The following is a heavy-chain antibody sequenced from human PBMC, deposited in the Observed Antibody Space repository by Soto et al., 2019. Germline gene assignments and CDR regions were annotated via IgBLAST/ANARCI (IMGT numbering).Heavy chain of an antibody. J-gene: IGHJ4*02. CDR1: GFTFSSYG. V-gene: IGHV3-30*18. D-gene: IGHD3-22*01. CDR2: ISYDGSNK. Sequence: GGSLRLSCAASGFTFSSYGMHWVRQAPGKGLEWVAVISYDGSNKYYADSVKGRFTISRDNSKNTLYLQMNSLRAEDTAVYYCAKDFKKDYDSSGFLDYWGQGTLVTVSS. CDR3: AKDFKKDYDSSGFLDY.